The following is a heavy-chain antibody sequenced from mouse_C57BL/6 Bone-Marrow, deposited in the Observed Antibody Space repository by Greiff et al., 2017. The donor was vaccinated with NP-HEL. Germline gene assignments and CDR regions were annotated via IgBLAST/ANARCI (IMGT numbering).Heavy chain of an antibody. Sequence: EVLLVESGGGLVKPGGSLKLSCAASGFTFSSYAMSWVRQTPEQRLEWVATISDGGSYTYYPDSLKGRFTLSRDNAKNTLYLQMSSLKSEDTAMYYCARHYYGSSPWYFDVWGTGTTVTVSS. CDR3: ARHYYGSSPWYFDV. J-gene: IGHJ1*03. CDR1: GFTFSSYA. D-gene: IGHD1-1*01. V-gene: IGHV5-6*01. CDR2: ISDGGSYT.